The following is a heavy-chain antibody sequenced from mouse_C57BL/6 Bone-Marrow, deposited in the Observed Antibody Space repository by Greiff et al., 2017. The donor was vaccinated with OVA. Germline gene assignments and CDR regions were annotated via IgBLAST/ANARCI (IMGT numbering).Heavy chain of an antibody. CDR3: TRGNSYAMDY. V-gene: IGHV14-4*01. CDR1: GFNIKDDY. CDR2: IDPENGDT. J-gene: IGHJ4*01. D-gene: IGHD2-1*01. Sequence: EVQLQQSGAELVRPGASVKLSCTASGFNIKDDYMHWVKQRPEQGLEWIGWIDPENGDTEYASKFQGKATITADTSSNTAYLQLSSLTSEDTAVYYCTRGNSYAMDYWGKGTSVTVSS.